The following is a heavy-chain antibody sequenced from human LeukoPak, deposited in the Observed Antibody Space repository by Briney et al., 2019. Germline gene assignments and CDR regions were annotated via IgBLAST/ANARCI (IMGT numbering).Heavy chain of an antibody. V-gene: IGHV4-34*01. D-gene: IGHD5-18*01. Sequence: SETLSLTCAVYGGSFSGYYWSWIRQPPGKGLEWIGEINHSGSTNYNPSLKSRVTISVDTSNNQFSLKLSSVTAADTAVYYCARGSRGYSYGWGQGTLVTVSS. J-gene: IGHJ4*02. CDR1: GGSFSGYY. CDR2: INHSGST. CDR3: ARGSRGYSYG.